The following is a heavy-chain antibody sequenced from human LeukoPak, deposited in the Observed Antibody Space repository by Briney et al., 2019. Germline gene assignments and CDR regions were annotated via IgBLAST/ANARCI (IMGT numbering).Heavy chain of an antibody. V-gene: IGHV4-4*07. CDR1: GGSINNYY. Sequence: PSETLSLTCTVSGGSINNYYWSWIRQPAGKGLEWIGRINASGRTNYNPSLKSRVTMSVDTSKNQFSLKVNSVTAADTAVYYCAREYGDFDYWGQGTLVTVSS. CDR3: AREYGDFDY. D-gene: IGHD4-17*01. CDR2: INASGRT. J-gene: IGHJ4*02.